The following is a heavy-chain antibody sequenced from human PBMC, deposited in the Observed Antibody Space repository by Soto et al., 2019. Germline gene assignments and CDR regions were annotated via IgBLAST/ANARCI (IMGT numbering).Heavy chain of an antibody. CDR1: GYTFTSYD. D-gene: IGHD2-21*02. CDR2: MNPNSGNT. CDR3: ARPPGPDSGGNSGGDY. Sequence: QVQLVQSGAEVKKPGASVKVSCKASGYTFTSYDINWVRQATGQGLEWMGWMNPNSGNTGYAQKFQGRVTMARNTSIATAKRGLGGLRSEETAVYYCARPPGPDSGGNSGGDYWGQGTLVTVSS. V-gene: IGHV1-8*01. J-gene: IGHJ4*02.